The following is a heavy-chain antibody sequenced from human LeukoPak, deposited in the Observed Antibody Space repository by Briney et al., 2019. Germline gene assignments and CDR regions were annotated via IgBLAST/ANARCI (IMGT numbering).Heavy chain of an antibody. CDR3: AKNNRQWLVQFAFDI. CDR2: ISYDGSNK. V-gene: IGHV3-30*18. D-gene: IGHD6-19*01. CDR1: GFTFSSYG. J-gene: IGHJ3*02. Sequence: GRSLRLSCAASGFTFSSYGIHWVRHAPGRGVEWVAVISYDGSNKYYADSVKGRFTISRDNSKNTLYLQKNSLRAEDTAVYYCAKNNRQWLVQFAFDIWGQGTMVTVSS.